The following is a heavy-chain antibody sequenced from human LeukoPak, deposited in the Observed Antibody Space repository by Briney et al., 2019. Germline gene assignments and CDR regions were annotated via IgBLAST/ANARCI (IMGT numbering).Heavy chain of an antibody. J-gene: IGHJ5*02. Sequence: PSETLSLTCTVSGGSISSSSYYWGWIRQPPGKGLEWIGSIYYSGSTYYNPSLRSRVTISVDTSKNQFSLKLSSVTAADTAVYYCARDRYSSNWFDPWGQGTLVTVSS. CDR3: ARDRYSSNWFDP. V-gene: IGHV4-39*07. CDR1: GGSISSSSYY. CDR2: IYYSGST. D-gene: IGHD6-13*01.